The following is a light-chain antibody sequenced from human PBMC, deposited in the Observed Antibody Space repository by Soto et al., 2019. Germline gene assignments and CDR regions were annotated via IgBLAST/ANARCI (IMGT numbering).Light chain of an antibody. CDR3: QQRSNWPLT. CDR1: QSVSSY. V-gene: IGKV3-11*01. CDR2: DAS. J-gene: IGKJ4*01. Sequence: ETVLTQSPATLSLSPGERATLSCRASQSVSSYLAWYQQKPGQAPRLLIYDASNRATGIPARFSGSGSGTDFTLTISSLEPEDFGVYYCQQRSNWPLTFGGGTKVEI.